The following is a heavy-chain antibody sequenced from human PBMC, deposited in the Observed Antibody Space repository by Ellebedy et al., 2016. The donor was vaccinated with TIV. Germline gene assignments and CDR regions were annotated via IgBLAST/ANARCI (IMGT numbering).Heavy chain of an antibody. D-gene: IGHD2-21*01. CDR3: ARVDIP. Sequence: SETLSLXCTVSGVSISSSAYYWGWIRQPPEKGLEWIGSIYYRGSPYYNPSLKSRVTISLDTSKNQLYLDLTSVTAADTAIYYCARVDIPWGQGILVTVSS. V-gene: IGHV4-39*07. CDR1: GVSISSSAYY. CDR2: IYYRGSP. J-gene: IGHJ4*01.